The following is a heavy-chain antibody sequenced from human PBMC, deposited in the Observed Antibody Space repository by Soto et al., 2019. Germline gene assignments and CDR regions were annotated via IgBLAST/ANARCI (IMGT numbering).Heavy chain of an antibody. J-gene: IGHJ3*02. V-gene: IGHV3-53*01. CDR3: ARDPPFLSGSHDAFDI. Sequence: GGSLRLSCAASGFTVSSNYMSWVRQAPGKGLEWVSVIYSGGSTYYADSVKGRFTISRDNAKNSLYLQMNSLRDEDTAVYYCARDPPFLSGSHDAFDIWGQGTMVTVSS. CDR1: GFTVSSNY. CDR2: IYSGGST. D-gene: IGHD1-26*01.